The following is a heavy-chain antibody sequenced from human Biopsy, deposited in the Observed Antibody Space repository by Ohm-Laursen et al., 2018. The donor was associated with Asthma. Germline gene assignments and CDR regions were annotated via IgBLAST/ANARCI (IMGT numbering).Heavy chain of an antibody. CDR1: GFSFDDCA. Sequence: SLRLSCTASGFSFDDCAMHWVRQAPGKGLEWVSSISWNSGNIGYADSVKGRFTISRDNAKNSLYLQMQSLRPEDTAFYYCAKSADYYDSTDYLDFWGRGTLVTVSS. J-gene: IGHJ4*01. CDR2: ISWNSGNI. D-gene: IGHD3-22*01. V-gene: IGHV3-9*01. CDR3: AKSADYYDSTDYLDF.